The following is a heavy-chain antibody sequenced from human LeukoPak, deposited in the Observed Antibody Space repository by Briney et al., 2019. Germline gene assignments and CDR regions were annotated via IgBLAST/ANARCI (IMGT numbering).Heavy chain of an antibody. J-gene: IGHJ5*02. CDR1: EFTFTTYG. Sequence: GGSLTLSCAASEFTFTTYGMHWVRQAPGKGLEWVAFIYYDGSNIYYADYVKGRFTISRDISKNTLYLQMDSLRAEDTAIYYCARVLGDSGWYLGWFDPWGQGTLVTVSS. CDR3: ARVLGDSGWYLGWFDP. V-gene: IGHV3-33*01. CDR2: IYYDGSNI. D-gene: IGHD6-19*01.